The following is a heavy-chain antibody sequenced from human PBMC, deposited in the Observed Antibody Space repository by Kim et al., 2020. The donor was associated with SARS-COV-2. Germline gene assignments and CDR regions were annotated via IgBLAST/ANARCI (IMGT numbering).Heavy chain of an antibody. Sequence: SETLSLTCAVYGGSFSGYYWSWIRQPPGKGLEWIGEINHSGSTNYNPSLKSRVTISVDTSKNQFSLKLSSVTAADTAVYYCARGFNTFGITGTIAEYYFDYCGQGTLVTVSS. CDR1: GGSFSGYY. CDR3: ARGFNTFGITGTIAEYYFDY. J-gene: IGHJ4*02. V-gene: IGHV4-34*01. CDR2: INHSGST. D-gene: IGHD1-7*01.